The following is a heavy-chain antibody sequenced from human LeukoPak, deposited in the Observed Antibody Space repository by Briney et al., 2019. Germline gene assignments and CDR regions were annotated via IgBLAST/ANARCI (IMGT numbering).Heavy chain of an antibody. Sequence: GGSLRLSCAASGFTFTTYAMSWVRQAPGKGLEWVSTISGSGGGTYYADSVKGRFTISRDNSKNTLYLQMNSLRGEDTAVYYCVKVRGQLLSSYYFDYWGQGTLVTVSS. D-gene: IGHD2-2*01. J-gene: IGHJ4*02. CDR3: VKVRGQLLSSYYFDY. CDR1: GFTFTTYA. V-gene: IGHV3-23*01. CDR2: ISGSGGGT.